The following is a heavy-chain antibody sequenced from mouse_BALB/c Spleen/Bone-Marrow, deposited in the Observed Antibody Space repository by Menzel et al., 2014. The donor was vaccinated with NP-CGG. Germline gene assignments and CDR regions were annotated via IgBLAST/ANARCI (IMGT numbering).Heavy chain of an antibody. CDR3: AKGDRYGLAY. J-gene: IGHJ3*01. Sequence: QVQLQQSEAELVMPGASVKMSCKASGYTFTDYWMHWVKQRPGQGLEWIGAIDTSDSYTSYNQKFKGKATLTVDESSSTAYMQLSSLTSEDSAVYYCAKGDRYGLAYWGQGTLVTVSA. V-gene: IGHV1-69*01. CDR2: IDTSDSYT. D-gene: IGHD2-14*01. CDR1: GYTFTDYW.